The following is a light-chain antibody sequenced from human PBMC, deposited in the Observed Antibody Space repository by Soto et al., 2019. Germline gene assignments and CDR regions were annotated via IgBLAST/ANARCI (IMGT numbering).Light chain of an antibody. Sequence: EIVLTQSPGTLSLSPGERATLSCRASQSVSSSYLAWYQQTPGQAPRLLVYDTSYRATGVPDRFSGSGSGTDFTLTISRLEPEDFAVYYCQQYGSSITFGQGTRLEIK. CDR2: DTS. J-gene: IGKJ5*01. CDR1: QSVSSSY. CDR3: QQYGSSIT. V-gene: IGKV3-20*01.